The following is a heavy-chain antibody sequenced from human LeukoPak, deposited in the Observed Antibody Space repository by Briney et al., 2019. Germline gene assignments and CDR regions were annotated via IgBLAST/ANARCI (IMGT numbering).Heavy chain of an antibody. CDR3: ARALPEDSPQQHHSGNAHLDQDGPQNTRWPMGTAQPFPDP. J-gene: IGHJ5*02. V-gene: IGHV4-31*11. CDR2: TYGSA. Sequence: SETLSLTCAVSGGSISSGHYWAWIRLLPGKGLEWIGYTYGSANYNPSLKNRVSISVDTSKNQFSLKLSSVTAADTAVYYCARALPEDSPQQHHSGNAHLDQDGPQNTRWPMGTAQPFPDP. D-gene: IGHD6-13*01. CDR1: GGSISSGHY.